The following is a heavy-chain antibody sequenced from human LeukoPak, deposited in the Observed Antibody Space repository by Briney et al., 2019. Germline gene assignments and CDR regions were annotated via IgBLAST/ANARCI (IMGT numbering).Heavy chain of an antibody. CDR2: IYTSGST. J-gene: IGHJ4*02. V-gene: IGHV4-4*09. CDR3: ASGGGDGYNYDY. Sequence: SETLSLTCTVSGGSISSYYWSWIRQPPGKGLEWIGYIYTSGSTNYNPSLKSRVTISVDTSKNQFSLKLSSVTAAYTAVYYCASGGGDGYNYDYWGQGTLVTVSS. CDR1: GGSISSYY. D-gene: IGHD5-24*01.